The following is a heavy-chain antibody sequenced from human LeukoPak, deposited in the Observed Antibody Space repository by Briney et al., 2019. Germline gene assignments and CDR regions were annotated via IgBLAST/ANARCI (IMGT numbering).Heavy chain of an antibody. D-gene: IGHD2-2*03. Sequence: PSEILSLTCAVSGYSISSGYYWGWIRKPPGKGLEWIGSIYHSGSTYYNPSLKSRVTISVDTSKNQFSLKLSSVTAADTAVYYCARNPVLDIVVVPAAIFDYWGQGTLVTVSS. V-gene: IGHV4-38-2*01. J-gene: IGHJ4*02. CDR3: ARNPVLDIVVVPAAIFDY. CDR2: IYHSGST. CDR1: GYSISSGYY.